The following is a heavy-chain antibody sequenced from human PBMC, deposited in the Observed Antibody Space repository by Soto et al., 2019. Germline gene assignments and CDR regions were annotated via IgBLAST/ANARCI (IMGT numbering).Heavy chain of an antibody. CDR1: GGTFSSYG. CDR2: IIPMYDTT. V-gene: IGHV1-69*12. D-gene: IGHD3-22*01. CDR3: AREINNYDSSGYYPPRMDV. J-gene: IGHJ6*02. Sequence: QVQLVQSGAEVKKPGSSVKVSCKASGGTFSSYGIRWVRKAPGQGLEWMGGIIPMYDTTNYAQKFRGRVTITADESTSTAYMALSSLRSEDTAVYYCAREINNYDSSGYYPPRMDVWGQGTTVTVSS.